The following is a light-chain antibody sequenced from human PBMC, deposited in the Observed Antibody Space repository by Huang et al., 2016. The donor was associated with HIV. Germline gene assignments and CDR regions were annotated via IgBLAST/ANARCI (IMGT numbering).Light chain of an antibody. Sequence: DIVMTQSPDSLAVSLGERATINCSSSQSVLSSSNDKNYLTWYHQKPGQPPKLLIYWASTRESGVPERFSGSGSGKHITLTIASLQAEDVAVYYWQQYYSVPRTFGQGTKVEIK. CDR1: QSVLSSSNDKNY. CDR2: WAS. CDR3: QQYYSVPRT. J-gene: IGKJ1*01. V-gene: IGKV4-1*01.